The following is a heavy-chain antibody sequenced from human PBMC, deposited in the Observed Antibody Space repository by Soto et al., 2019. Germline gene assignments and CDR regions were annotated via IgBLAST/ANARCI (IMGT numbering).Heavy chain of an antibody. D-gene: IGHD3-22*01. J-gene: IGHJ4*02. CDR3: AREGGALYDSSGHPDY. CDR1: GYTFTSYA. V-gene: IGHV1-3*01. CDR2: INAGNGNT. Sequence: ASVKVSCKASGYTFTSYAMHWVRQAPGQRLEWMGWINAGNGNTKYSQKFQGRVTITRDTSASTAYMELSSLRSEDTAVYYCAREGGALYDSSGHPDYWGQGTLVTVSS.